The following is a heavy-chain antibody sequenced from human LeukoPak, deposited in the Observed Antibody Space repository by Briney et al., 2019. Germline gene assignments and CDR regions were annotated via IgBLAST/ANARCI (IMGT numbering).Heavy chain of an antibody. CDR3: ARPKARDSSGYYYDEEAYFDY. V-gene: IGHV4-39*01. CDR1: GGSISSSSYY. CDR2: IYYSGST. D-gene: IGHD3-22*01. Sequence: SETLSLTCTVSGGSISSSSYYWGWIRQPPGKGLEWIGSIYYSGSTYYNPSLESRVTISVDTSKNQFSLKLSSVTAADTAVYYCARPKARDSSGYYYDEEAYFDYWGQGTLVTVSS. J-gene: IGHJ4*02.